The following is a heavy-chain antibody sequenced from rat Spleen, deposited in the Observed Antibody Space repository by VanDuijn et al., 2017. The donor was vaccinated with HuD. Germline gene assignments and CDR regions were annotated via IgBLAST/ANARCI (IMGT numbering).Heavy chain of an antibody. J-gene: IGHJ4*01. Sequence: EVQLVESGGGLVQPGRSLTLSCVASGLTFNNYWMTWIRQAPGKGLEWVATITSAGVTTYYPDSVKGRFTISRDNAKSTLYLQMDSLRSEDTATYYCARHRLYYYDGTYYYSRVMDAWGQGASVTVSS. CDR3: ARHRLYYYDGTYYYSRVMDA. CDR2: ITSAGVTT. V-gene: IGHV5-31*01. D-gene: IGHD1-12*02. CDR1: GLTFNNYW.